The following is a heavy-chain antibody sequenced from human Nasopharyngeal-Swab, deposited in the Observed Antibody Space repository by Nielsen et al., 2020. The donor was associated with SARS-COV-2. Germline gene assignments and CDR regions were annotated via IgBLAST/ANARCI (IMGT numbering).Heavy chain of an antibody. J-gene: IGHJ4*02. CDR3: ESTPLDSSGYYYAFHY. CDR2: ISYDGSNK. V-gene: IGHV3-30-3*01. CDR1: GFTFSIYT. Sequence: GESLKISCAASGFTFSIYTMHWVRQATGKGLEWVAVISYDGSNKYYADSVKGRFTISRDISKNTLYLQMNSLRAEDTAVFYCESTPLDSSGYYYAFHYWGRGTLVTVSS. D-gene: IGHD3-22*01.